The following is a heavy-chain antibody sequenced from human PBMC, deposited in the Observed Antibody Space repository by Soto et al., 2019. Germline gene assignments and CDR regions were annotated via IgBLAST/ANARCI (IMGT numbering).Heavy chain of an antibody. CDR2: INPGNRNT. CDR3: ARDVGAFDI. CDR1: GYTFTNYP. D-gene: IGHD3-10*01. J-gene: IGHJ3*02. V-gene: IGHV1-3*01. Sequence: QVQLVQSGAEVKKPGASVKVSCKASGYTFTNYPMHWVRQAPGQRLEWMGWINPGNRNTKYSQKFQGRVTITRDTSASTAYTELSSLRSEDTAVYYCARDVGAFDIWGQGTMVTVSS.